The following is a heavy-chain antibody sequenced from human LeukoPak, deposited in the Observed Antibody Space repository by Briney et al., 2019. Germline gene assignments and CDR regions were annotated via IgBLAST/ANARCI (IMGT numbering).Heavy chain of an antibody. D-gene: IGHD6-13*01. CDR3: ARGFRWKQQLVRRAYYFDY. V-gene: IGHV1-46*01. CDR1: GYSFTSHY. Sequence: ASVKVSCKASGYSFTSHYMHWVRQAPGQGLEWMGLINPRGASTIYAEKSQGRIIMTRDMSTTTDYMELSSLKSDDTAVYYCARGFRWKQQLVRRAYYFDYWGQGTLVTVSS. J-gene: IGHJ4*02. CDR2: INPRGAST.